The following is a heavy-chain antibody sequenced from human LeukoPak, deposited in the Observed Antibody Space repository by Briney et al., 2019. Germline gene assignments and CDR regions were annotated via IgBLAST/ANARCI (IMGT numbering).Heavy chain of an antibody. V-gene: IGHV1-2*02. CDR2: INPNSGGT. CDR3: ARDRTRTGYSSGWYHDY. CDR1: GYTFTGYY. D-gene: IGHD6-19*01. Sequence: GESLKVSCKASGYTFTGYYMHWVRQAPGQGLEWMGWINPNSGGTNYAQKFQGRVTMTRDTSISTAYMELSRLRSDDTAVYYCARDRTRTGYSSGWYHDYWGQGTLVTVSS. J-gene: IGHJ4*02.